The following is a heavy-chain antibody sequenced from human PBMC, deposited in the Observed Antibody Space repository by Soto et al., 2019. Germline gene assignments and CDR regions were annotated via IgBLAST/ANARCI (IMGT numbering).Heavy chain of an antibody. D-gene: IGHD6-13*01. J-gene: IGHJ4*02. CDR1: GFTFSSYG. V-gene: IGHV3-33*01. Sequence: PGGSLRLSCAASGFTFSSYGMHWVRQAPGKGLEWVAVIWYDGSNKYYADSVKGRFTISRDNSKNTLYLQMNSLRAEDTAVYYYARDDHGVSLDYWGQGTLVSVSS. CDR2: IWYDGSNK. CDR3: ARDDHGVSLDY.